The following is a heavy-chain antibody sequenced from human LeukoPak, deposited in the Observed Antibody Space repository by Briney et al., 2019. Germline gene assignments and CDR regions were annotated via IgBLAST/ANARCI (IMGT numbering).Heavy chain of an antibody. CDR2: ISYDGSNK. CDR3: AKEEFSGSYLSGAFDI. J-gene: IGHJ3*02. Sequence: GRSLRLSCAASGFTFSSYGMHWVRQAPGKGLEWEAVISYDGSNKYYADSVKGRFTISRDNSKNTLYLQMNSLRAEDTAVYYCAKEEFSGSYLSGAFDIWGQGTMVTVSS. V-gene: IGHV3-30*18. D-gene: IGHD3-10*01. CDR1: GFTFSSYG.